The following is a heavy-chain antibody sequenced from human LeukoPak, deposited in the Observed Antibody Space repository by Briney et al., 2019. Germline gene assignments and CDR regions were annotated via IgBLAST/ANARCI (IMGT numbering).Heavy chain of an antibody. Sequence: GGSLRLSWVASGFTFSNYAMTWVRQAPGKGLEWVSGISASGGTTYYADSVKGRFTISRDKSKNTLYLQMISLGAEDTAVYYCARGGCSSTSCARFDPWGQGTLVTVSS. CDR1: GFTFSNYA. V-gene: IGHV3-23*01. D-gene: IGHD2-2*01. J-gene: IGHJ5*02. CDR2: ISASGGTT. CDR3: ARGGCSSTSCARFDP.